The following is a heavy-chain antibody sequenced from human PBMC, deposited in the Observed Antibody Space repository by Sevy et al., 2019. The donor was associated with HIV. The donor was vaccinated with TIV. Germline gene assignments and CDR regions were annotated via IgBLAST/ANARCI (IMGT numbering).Heavy chain of an antibody. V-gene: IGHV4-59*08. CDR3: AGENAWGRGYS. J-gene: IGHJ4*02. Sequence: SETLSLTCTVSGGSITSLYWNWIRQPPGKGLEWIANIYYNAHINYNPSLKSRVTLSLDMSKNQFSLRLSSVTAADTAMYYCAGENAWGRGYSWGQGTLVTVSS. CDR2: IYYNAHI. D-gene: IGHD1-26*01. CDR1: GGSITSLY.